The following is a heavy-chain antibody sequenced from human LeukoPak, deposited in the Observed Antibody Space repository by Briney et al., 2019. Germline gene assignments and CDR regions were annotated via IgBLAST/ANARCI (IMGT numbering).Heavy chain of an antibody. CDR1: GFTFSSYE. CDR2: ISSSGSTI. D-gene: IGHD3-10*02. Sequence: GGSLRLSCAASGFTFSSYEMNWVRQAPGKGLEWVSYISSSGSTIYYSDSVRGRFTISRDNAKNSLYLQMNSLRAEDTAVYYCAELGITMIGGVWGKGTTVTISS. J-gene: IGHJ6*04. V-gene: IGHV3-48*03. CDR3: AELGITMIGGV.